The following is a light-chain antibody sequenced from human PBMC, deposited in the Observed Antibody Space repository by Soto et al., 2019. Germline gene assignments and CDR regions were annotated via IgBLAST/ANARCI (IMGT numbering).Light chain of an antibody. CDR3: SSFTTYNTRV. V-gene: IGLV2-14*01. CDR2: EVN. J-gene: IGLJ1*01. CDR1: NSDVGAYNF. Sequence: QSVLNQPASVSGSAGQSIAISCTGTNSDVGAYNFVSWYQQYPGKAPKLIIHEVNNRPSGVSDRFSGSKSGNTASLTISGLQADDEADYYCSSFTTYNTRVFGTGTKVTVL.